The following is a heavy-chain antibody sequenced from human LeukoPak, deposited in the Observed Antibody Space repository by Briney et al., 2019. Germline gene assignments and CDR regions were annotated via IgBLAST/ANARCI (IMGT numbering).Heavy chain of an antibody. Sequence: SETLSLTCTVSGGSISSGSYYWSWIRQPAGKGLEWIGRIYTSGSTNYNPSLKSRVTISVDTSKNQFSLKLSSVTAADTAVYYCARVKVETAMVTKLYYYYYMDVWGKGTTVTISS. CDR2: IYTSGST. J-gene: IGHJ6*03. V-gene: IGHV4-61*02. CDR3: ARVKVETAMVTKLYYYYYMDV. D-gene: IGHD5-18*01. CDR1: GGSISSGSYY.